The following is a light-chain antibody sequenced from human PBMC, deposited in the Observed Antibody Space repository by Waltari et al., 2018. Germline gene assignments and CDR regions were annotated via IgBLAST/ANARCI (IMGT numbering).Light chain of an antibody. Sequence: DIVLTQSPAPLSLSPGARATLSCRASQSVNRYLAWYQQKPGQAPRLLIYDASNRATGIPARFSGSGSGTDFTLTISSLEPEDFAVYYCQQRSSWLTFGGGTKVEIK. CDR2: DAS. CDR3: QQRSSWLT. J-gene: IGKJ4*01. V-gene: IGKV3-11*01. CDR1: QSVNRY.